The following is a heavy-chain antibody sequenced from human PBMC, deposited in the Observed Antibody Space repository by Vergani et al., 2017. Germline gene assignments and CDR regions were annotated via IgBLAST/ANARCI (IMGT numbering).Heavy chain of an antibody. CDR1: GFRFGQFG. Sequence: EVELVDSGGKVVRPGGSLRLSCVASGFRFGQFGMMWVRQSAGKGPEWVAGISFNGLTVGYSESVEGRFTISRDNSKKSLFLQMSNVRAEDTASYHCARGGLYSFYYFMNVWGNGTTVKVSS. D-gene: IGHD2/OR15-2a*01. CDR3: ARGGLYSFYYFMNV. J-gene: IGHJ6*03. V-gene: IGHV3-20*01. CDR2: ISFNGLTV.